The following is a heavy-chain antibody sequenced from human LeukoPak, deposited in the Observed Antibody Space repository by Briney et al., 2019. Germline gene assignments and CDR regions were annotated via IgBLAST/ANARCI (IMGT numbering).Heavy chain of an antibody. CDR1: GFTFSSYG. CDR3: SSDGGKNFDY. Sequence: GRSLRLSCAASGFTFSSYGMHWVRQAPGKGLEWVAVISYDGSNEYYADSVKGRFTISRDNSKNTLYLQMNSLRAEDTAVYYCSSDGGKNFDYWGQGTLVTVSS. CDR2: ISYDGSNE. J-gene: IGHJ4*02. D-gene: IGHD4-23*01. V-gene: IGHV3-30*03.